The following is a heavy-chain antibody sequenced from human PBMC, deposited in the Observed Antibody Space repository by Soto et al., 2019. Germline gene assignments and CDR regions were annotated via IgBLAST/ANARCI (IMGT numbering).Heavy chain of an antibody. Sequence: FLRLSCAASGFTFSSYAMSWVRQAPGKGLEWVSAISGSGGSTYYADSVKGRFTISRDNSKNTLYLQMNSLRAEDTAVYYCANNSEVAGKWYYYYGMDVWGQGTTVTVSS. CDR1: GFTFSSYA. V-gene: IGHV3-23*01. CDR3: ANNSEVAGKWYYYYGMDV. D-gene: IGHD6-19*01. J-gene: IGHJ6*02. CDR2: ISGSGGST.